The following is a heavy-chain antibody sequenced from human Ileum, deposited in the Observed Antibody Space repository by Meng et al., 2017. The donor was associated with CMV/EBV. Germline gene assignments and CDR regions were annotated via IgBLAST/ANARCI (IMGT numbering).Heavy chain of an antibody. CDR3: AKGGNILTGRFMDV. V-gene: IGHV3-23*01. D-gene: IGHD3-9*01. CDR2: ISGSGGST. CDR1: GFTFSSYA. J-gene: IGHJ6*02. Sequence: GSLKISCAASGFTFSSYAMNWVRQAPGKGLEWVSTISGSGGSTYYADSVKGRFTISRDNSKNTLYLQMNSLRAEDTAVYYCAKGGNILTGRFMDVWGQGTTVTVSS.